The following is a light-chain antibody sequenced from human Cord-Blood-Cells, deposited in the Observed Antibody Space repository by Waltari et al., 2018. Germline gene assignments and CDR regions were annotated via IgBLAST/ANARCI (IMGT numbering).Light chain of an antibody. CDR1: QSISSW. CDR3: QQYNSYLYS. CDR2: KAS. J-gene: IGKJ2*03. Sequence: DIQMTQSPSTLSASVGDRVTLTCRVSQSISSWLAWYQQKPGKAPKLLIYKASSLESGVPSRFSGSGSGTEFTLTISSLQPDDFATYYCQQYNSYLYSFGQGTKLEIK. V-gene: IGKV1-5*03.